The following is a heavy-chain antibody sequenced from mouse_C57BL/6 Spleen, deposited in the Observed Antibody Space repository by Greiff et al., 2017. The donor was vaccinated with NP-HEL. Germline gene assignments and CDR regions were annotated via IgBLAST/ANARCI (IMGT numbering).Heavy chain of an antibody. J-gene: IGHJ2*01. CDR2: ISNLAYSI. V-gene: IGHV5-15*04. D-gene: IGHD1-1*01. CDR3: ASTNSPNYYGSLYFDY. Sequence: EVKLVESGGGLVQPGGSLKLSCAASGFTFSDSCMAWVRQAPRKGPELVAFISNLAYSIYYADTVTGRFTISRENAKNTLYLEMSSLRSEDTAMYYCASTNSPNYYGSLYFDYWGQGTTLTVSS. CDR1: GFTFSDSC.